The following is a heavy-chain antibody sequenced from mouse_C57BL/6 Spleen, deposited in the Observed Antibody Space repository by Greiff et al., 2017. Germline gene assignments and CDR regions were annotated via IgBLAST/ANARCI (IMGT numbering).Heavy chain of an antibody. J-gene: IGHJ2*01. D-gene: IGHD1-1*01. Sequence: VQLKESGPELVKPGASVKISCKASGYSFTDYNMNWVKQSNGKSLEWIGVINPNYGTTSYNQKFKGKATLTVDQSSSTAYMQLNSLTSEDSAVYYCAREGITTVVAPFDYWGQGTTLTVSS. CDR3: AREGITTVVAPFDY. CDR1: GYSFTDYN. V-gene: IGHV1-39*01. CDR2: INPNYGTT.